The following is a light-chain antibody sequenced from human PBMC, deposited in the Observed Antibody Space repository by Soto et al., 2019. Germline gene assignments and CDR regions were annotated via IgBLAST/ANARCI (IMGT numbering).Light chain of an antibody. CDR2: EGS. J-gene: IGLJ3*02. CDR1: STDVGGYIY. V-gene: IGLV2-14*01. Sequence: QSALTQPASVSGSPGQSITISCTGTSTDVGGYIYVSWYQQHPGKAPKLMIYEGSSRPSGVSNRFSGSKSGNTASLTISGLQAEDEADYYCSSYTIRKTWVFGGGTQLTVL. CDR3: SSYTIRKTWV.